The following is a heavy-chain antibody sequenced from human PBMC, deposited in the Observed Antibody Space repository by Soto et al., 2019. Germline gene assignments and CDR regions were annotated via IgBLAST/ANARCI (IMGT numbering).Heavy chain of an antibody. J-gene: IGHJ6*02. CDR1: GFTFSSYA. CDR3: ARPRYSSSPQGGMDV. D-gene: IGHD6-13*01. CDR2: ISYDGSNK. Sequence: GGSLRLSCAASGFTFSSYAMHWVRQAPGKGLEWVAVISYDGSNKYYADSVKGRFTISRDNSKNTLYLQMNSLRAEDTAVYYCARPRYSSSPQGGMDVWGQGTTVTVSS. V-gene: IGHV3-30-3*01.